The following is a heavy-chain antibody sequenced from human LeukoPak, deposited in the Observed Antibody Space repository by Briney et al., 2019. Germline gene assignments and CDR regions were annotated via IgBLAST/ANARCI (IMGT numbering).Heavy chain of an antibody. CDR1: GGTFSSYA. V-gene: IGHV1-69*04. D-gene: IGHD5-24*01. Sequence: GASVKVSCKASGGTFSSYAMSWVRQAPGQGLEWMGRIIPILGIANYAQKFQGRVTITADKSTSTAYMELSSLRSEDTAVYYCARDKATISTGPSPWGQGTLVTVSS. CDR2: IIPILGIA. J-gene: IGHJ4*02. CDR3: ARDKATISTGPSP.